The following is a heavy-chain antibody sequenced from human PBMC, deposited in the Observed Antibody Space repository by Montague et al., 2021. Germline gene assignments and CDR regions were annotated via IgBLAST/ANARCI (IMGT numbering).Heavy chain of an antibody. Sequence: SLRLSCAASGFTFNNYFMSWFRQAPGKGLEWVSYIGTSSSFTRYADSVKGRFTISRDNAMNSLYPQMTAVRGEDTAVYYCARVGLTVAAGMIDYWGQGTLVTVSS. D-gene: IGHD6-13*01. CDR3: ARVGLTVAAGMIDY. V-gene: IGHV3-11*06. CDR1: GFTFNNYF. CDR2: IGTSSSFT. J-gene: IGHJ4*02.